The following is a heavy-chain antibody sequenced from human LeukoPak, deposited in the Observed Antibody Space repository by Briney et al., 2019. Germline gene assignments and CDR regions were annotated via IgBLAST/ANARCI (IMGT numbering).Heavy chain of an antibody. J-gene: IGHJ3*02. CDR3: AREGRDAFAI. Sequence: GGSLRLSCAASGFTFSSYEINWVRQAPGKGLEWVAYISSSGSTIYYAHYLQGRFTISRDNAKNSAYLQMNSLRADDTAVYYCAREGRDAFAIWGQGTMVTVSS. V-gene: IGHV3-48*03. CDR2: ISSSGSTI. CDR1: GFTFSSYE.